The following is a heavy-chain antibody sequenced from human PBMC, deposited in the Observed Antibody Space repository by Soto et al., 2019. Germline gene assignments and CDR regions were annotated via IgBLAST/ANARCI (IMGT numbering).Heavy chain of an antibody. CDR1: GYIFTTYG. Sequence: QVHLVQSGAEVKKPGASVKVSCKGSGYIFTTYGITWVRQAPGHGLEWMGWISAHNGNTNYAQKLQGRVTVTRDTSTCPAYMELRNLRSDDTGVYYCARGRYGDYWGQGALVTVSS. D-gene: IGHD1-1*01. V-gene: IGHV1-18*01. CDR3: ARGRYGDY. CDR2: ISAHNGNT. J-gene: IGHJ4*02.